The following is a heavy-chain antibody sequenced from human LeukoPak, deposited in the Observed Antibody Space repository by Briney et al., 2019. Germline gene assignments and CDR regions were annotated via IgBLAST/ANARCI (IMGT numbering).Heavy chain of an antibody. V-gene: IGHV4-34*01. CDR3: ARGRRITMIVVVTRYAFDI. CDR2: INHSGST. D-gene: IGHD3-22*01. Sequence: PETLSLTCAVYGGSFSGYYWSWIRQPPGKGLEWIGEINHSGSTNYNPSLKSRVTISVDTSKNQFSLKLSSVTAADTAVYYCARGRRITMIVVVTRYAFDIWGQGTMVTVSS. J-gene: IGHJ3*02. CDR1: GGSFSGYY.